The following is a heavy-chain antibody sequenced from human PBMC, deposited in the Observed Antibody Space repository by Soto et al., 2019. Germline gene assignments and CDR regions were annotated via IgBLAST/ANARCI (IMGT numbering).Heavy chain of an antibody. Sequence: EVQLLESGGTLVQPGESLRLSCAASGFTFTSYTMTWVRQVPGKGLEWVSEISSRGDSTNYADSVEGRFTISRDNSRNTVYLQMHSLRAEDTAIYYCAKGAWLDYCCPGPLVTVSS. V-gene: IGHV3-23*01. CDR3: AKGAWLDY. J-gene: IGHJ4*02. CDR1: GFTFTSYT. CDR2: ISSRGDST.